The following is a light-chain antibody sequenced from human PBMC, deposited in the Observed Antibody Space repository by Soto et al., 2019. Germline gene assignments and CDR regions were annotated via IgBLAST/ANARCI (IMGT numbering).Light chain of an antibody. CDR2: DVI. CDR3: RSYGGSNNLL. J-gene: IGLJ2*01. V-gene: IGLV2-8*01. Sequence: QSVLTQPPSASGSPGQSVTISCTGTSRDIGGYDFVSWYQQHPGKAPKHLIYDVIKRPSGVPDRFSGSKSGNTASLTVSGLQTDDEADYYCRSYGGSNNLLFGGGTKLTVL. CDR1: SRDIGGYDF.